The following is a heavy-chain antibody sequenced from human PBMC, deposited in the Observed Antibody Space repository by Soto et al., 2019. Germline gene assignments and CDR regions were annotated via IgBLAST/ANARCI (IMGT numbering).Heavy chain of an antibody. J-gene: IGHJ4*02. CDR3: ARARNFLTGYYKGGFYYFDY. Sequence: QVQLQESGPGLVKPADTLSLTCAVSGDSNSSYYWSWIRQSPGKGLEWIGYISYSGSTTYNPSLKSRVTISLHTSNNQFSLTLDSVTAADTAVYYCARARNFLTGYYKGGFYYFDYWGQGTLVTVSS. CDR1: GDSNSSYY. V-gene: IGHV4-59*07. CDR2: ISYSGST. D-gene: IGHD3-9*01.